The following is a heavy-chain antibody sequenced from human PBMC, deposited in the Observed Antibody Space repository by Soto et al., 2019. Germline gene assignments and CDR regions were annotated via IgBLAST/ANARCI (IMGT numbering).Heavy chain of an antibody. CDR3: ARRSPAKDWLDP. CDR1: GYSFTSYW. J-gene: IGHJ5*01. Sequence: PGAALKISCKGSGYSFTSYWIGWVRQMPGKGLEWMGIIYPGDSDTRYNPSFQGQVTISADKSITTAFLQWSSLTASDTAIYYGARRSPAKDWLDPWGQGTMVTVSS. CDR2: IYPGDSDT. D-gene: IGHD2-15*01. V-gene: IGHV5-51*01.